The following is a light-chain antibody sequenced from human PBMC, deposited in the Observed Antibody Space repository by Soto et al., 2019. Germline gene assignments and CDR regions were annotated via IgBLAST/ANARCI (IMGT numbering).Light chain of an antibody. CDR1: QSVSSN. CDR3: QQYNSWPPWT. CDR2: GAS. Sequence: EIVMTQSPATLSVSPGERATLSCRASQSVSSNLAWYQQKPGQAPRLLIYGASTRATGIPARFSGSGYGTEFTLTISSLQSEDFAVYYCQQYNSWPPWTVGQGTKVDSK. J-gene: IGKJ1*01. V-gene: IGKV3-15*01.